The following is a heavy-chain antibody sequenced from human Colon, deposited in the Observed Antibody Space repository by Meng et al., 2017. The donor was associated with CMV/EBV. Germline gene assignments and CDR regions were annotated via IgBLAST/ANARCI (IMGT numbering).Heavy chain of an antibody. CDR2: INGVGDTT. V-gene: IGHV3-23*01. Sequence: GESLKISCAASVFTFNRNSMSWVRQAPGKGLEWVSGINGVGDTTYYADSVKGRFTISRDNSKNTLYLRMIDLRVEDTAMYYCAKDRAYCGSFSCSPNYFDGWGQGNLVTVSS. D-gene: IGHD2-21*01. J-gene: IGHJ4*02. CDR3: AKDRAYCGSFSCSPNYFDG. CDR1: VFTFNRNS.